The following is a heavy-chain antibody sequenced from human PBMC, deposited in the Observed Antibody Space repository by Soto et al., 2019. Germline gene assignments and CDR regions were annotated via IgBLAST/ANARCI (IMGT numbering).Heavy chain of an antibody. D-gene: IGHD6-19*01. CDR2: IIPIFGTA. Sequence: QVQLVQSGAEVKKPGSSVKVSCKASGGTFSSYAISWVRQAPGQGLEWMGGIIPIFGTANYAQKFQGRVTITADESTSTDYMELSSLRSEDTAVYYCARETEAVAGDKWFDPWGQGTLVTVSS. CDR3: ARETEAVAGDKWFDP. V-gene: IGHV1-69*01. J-gene: IGHJ5*02. CDR1: GGTFSSYA.